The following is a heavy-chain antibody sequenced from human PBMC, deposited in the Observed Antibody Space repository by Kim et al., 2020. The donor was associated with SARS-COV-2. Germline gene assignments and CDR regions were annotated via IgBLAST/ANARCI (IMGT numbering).Heavy chain of an antibody. CDR2: TI. V-gene: IGHV3-48*02. J-gene: IGHJ4*02. CDR3: AREVATTGGY. Sequence: TIYYADSVKGRFTISRDNAKNSLYLQMNSLRDEDTAVYYCAREVATTGGYWGQGTLVTVSS. D-gene: IGHD5-12*01.